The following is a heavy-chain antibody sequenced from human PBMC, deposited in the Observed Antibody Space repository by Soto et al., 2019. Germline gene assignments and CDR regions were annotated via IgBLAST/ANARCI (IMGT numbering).Heavy chain of an antibody. CDR1: GYTFTSYY. CDR2: INPSGGST. CDR3: AREGKFADSSGYYYYYYGMDV. D-gene: IGHD3-22*01. J-gene: IGHJ6*02. V-gene: IGHV1-46*01. Sequence: ASVKVSCKASGYTFTSYYMHWVRQAPGQGLEWMGIINPSGGSTSYAQKFQGRVTMTRDTSTSTVYMELSSLRSEDTAVYYCAREGKFADSSGYYYYYYGMDVWGQGTTVTVSS.